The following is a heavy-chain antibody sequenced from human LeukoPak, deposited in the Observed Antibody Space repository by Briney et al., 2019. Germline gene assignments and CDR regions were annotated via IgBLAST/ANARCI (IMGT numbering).Heavy chain of an antibody. Sequence: GGSLRLSCVVSGFPFRNQGLHWVRHAPGKGLGGVAVIRNDGNRKEYADSVKGRFTISRDNSKNTLYVQMNSLRAEDTAMYYCATDADSSGPYYFDNWGQGALVTVSS. CDR3: ATDADSSGPYYFDN. CDR1: GFPFRNQG. J-gene: IGHJ4*02. D-gene: IGHD3-22*01. V-gene: IGHV3-30*02. CDR2: IRNDGNRK.